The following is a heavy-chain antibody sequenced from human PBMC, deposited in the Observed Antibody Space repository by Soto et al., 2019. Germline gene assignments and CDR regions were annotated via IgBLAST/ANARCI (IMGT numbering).Heavy chain of an antibody. CDR3: AREGRQGYFDY. CDR2: IKQEGSEK. Sequence: GGSLRLSCAASGFTFSSYWMSWVRQAPGKGLEWVANIKQEGSEKYYVDSVKGRFTISRDNAKNSLYLQMNSLRAEDTAVYYCAREGRQGYFDYWGQGTLVTVSS. CDR1: GFTFSSYW. V-gene: IGHV3-7*01. J-gene: IGHJ4*02.